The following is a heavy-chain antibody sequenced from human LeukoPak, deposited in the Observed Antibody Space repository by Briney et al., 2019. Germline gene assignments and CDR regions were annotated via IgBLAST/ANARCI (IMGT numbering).Heavy chain of an antibody. Sequence: SETLSLTCTVSGGSISSYYWSWIRQPPGKGLEWIGYIYYSGSTNYNPPLKSRVTISVDTSKNQFSLKLSSVTAADTAVYYCARDSTSENWFDPWGQGTLVTVSS. J-gene: IGHJ5*02. CDR1: GGSISSYY. CDR3: ARDSTSENWFDP. CDR2: IYYSGST. V-gene: IGHV4-59*12. D-gene: IGHD3-3*01.